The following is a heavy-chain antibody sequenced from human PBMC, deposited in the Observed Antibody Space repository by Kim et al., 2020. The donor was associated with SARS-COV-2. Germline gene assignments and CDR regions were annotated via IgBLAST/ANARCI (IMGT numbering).Heavy chain of an antibody. Sequence: GGSLRLSCAASGFTFSSYAMSWVRQAPGKGLEWVSVIYSGGSSTYYADSVKGRFTISRDNSKNTLYLQMNSLRAEDTAVYYCAKDSPFGADAYFDWPTLDYWGQGTLVTVSS. CDR1: GFTFSSYA. D-gene: IGHD3-9*01. V-gene: IGHV3-23*03. CDR2: IYSGGSST. J-gene: IGHJ4*02. CDR3: AKDSPFGADAYFDWPTLDY.